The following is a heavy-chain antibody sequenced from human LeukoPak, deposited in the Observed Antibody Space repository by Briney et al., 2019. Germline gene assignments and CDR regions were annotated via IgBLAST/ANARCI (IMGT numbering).Heavy chain of an antibody. V-gene: IGHV4-59*01. CDR1: GGSISSYY. J-gene: IGHJ4*02. CDR2: IYYSGST. Sequence: SETLSLTCTGSGGSISSYYWSWIRQPPGKGLEWIEYIYYSGSTNYNPSLKSRVTISVDTSKNQFSLKLSSVTAADTAVYYCARARRRDGYNYGFFWDYWGQGTLVTVSS. CDR3: ARARRRDGYNYGFFWDY. D-gene: IGHD5-24*01.